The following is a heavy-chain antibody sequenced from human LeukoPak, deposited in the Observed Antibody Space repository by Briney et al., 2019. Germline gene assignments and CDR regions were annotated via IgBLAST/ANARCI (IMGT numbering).Heavy chain of an antibody. D-gene: IGHD3-22*01. J-gene: IGHJ4*02. Sequence: SETLSLTCAVSGGSITNFYWSWIRQPPGKGLEWIGYIHSSGRTNYNPSLNSRVTISLDTSKSQFSLRLSSVTAADTAVYYCARDSSGSSFKFLVLWGQGTLVTVSS. V-gene: IGHV4-59*01. CDR3: ARDSSGSSFKFLVL. CDR2: IHSSGRT. CDR1: GGSITNFY.